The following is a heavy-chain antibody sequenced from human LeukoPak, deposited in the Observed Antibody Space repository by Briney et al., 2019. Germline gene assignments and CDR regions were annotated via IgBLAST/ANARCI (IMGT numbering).Heavy chain of an antibody. CDR2: IIPIIGTA. V-gene: IGHV1-69*13. CDR1: GGTFSSYA. D-gene: IGHD6-6*01. J-gene: IGHJ4*02. Sequence: ASVKVSCKASGGTFSSYAISWVRQAPGQGLEWMGGIIPIIGTANYAQKFQGRVTITADESTSTAYMELSSLRSEDTAVYYCARSRWQDSSPFFDYWGQGTLVTVSS. CDR3: ARSRWQDSSPFFDY.